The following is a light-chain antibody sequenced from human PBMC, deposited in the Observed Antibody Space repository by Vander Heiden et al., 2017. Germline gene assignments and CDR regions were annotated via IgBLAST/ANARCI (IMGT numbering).Light chain of an antibody. CDR1: QSVSSSY. J-gene: IGKJ3*01. CDR3: QQYGSSRVFT. V-gene: IGKV3-20*01. Sequence: EIVLTQSPGTLSLSPGERATLSCRASQSVSSSYLAWCQQKPGQAPRLLIYGASSRATGIPDRFSGSGSGTDFTLTISRLEPEDFAVYYCQQYGSSRVFTFGTGTKVDIK. CDR2: GAS.